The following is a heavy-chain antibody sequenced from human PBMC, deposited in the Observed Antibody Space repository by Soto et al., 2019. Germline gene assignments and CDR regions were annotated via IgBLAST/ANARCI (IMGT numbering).Heavy chain of an antibody. V-gene: IGHV4-30-2*01. J-gene: IGHJ5*02. Sequence: SETLSLTCAVSGGSISSGGYSWSWIRQPPGKGLEWIGYIYHSGSTYYNPSLKSRVTISVDRSKNQFSLKLSSVTAADTAVYYCARSLSGQVNFFWFDPWGQGTLVTVSS. CDR3: ARSLSGQVNFFWFDP. CDR1: GGSISSGGYS. D-gene: IGHD5-12*01. CDR2: IYHSGST.